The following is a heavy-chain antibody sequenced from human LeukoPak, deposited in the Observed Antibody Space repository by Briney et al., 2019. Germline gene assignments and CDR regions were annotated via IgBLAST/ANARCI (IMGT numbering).Heavy chain of an antibody. CDR3: ARWGLGTSLDY. J-gene: IGHJ4*02. CDR1: GFTVSSNY. CDR2: IYSGGST. V-gene: IGHV3-66*02. D-gene: IGHD2-2*01. Sequence: GGSLRLSCAASGFTVSSNYMSWVRQAPGKGLEWVSVIYSGGSTYYADSVKGRFTISRDNSKNTLYLQTNSLRAEDTAVYYCARWGLGTSLDYWGQGTLVTVSS.